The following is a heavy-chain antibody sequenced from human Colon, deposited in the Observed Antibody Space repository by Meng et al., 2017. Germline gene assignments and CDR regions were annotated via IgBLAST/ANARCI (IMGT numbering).Heavy chain of an antibody. Sequence: QVQLQESGPGLVKPSETLSLTCTVSVGSISSRSYYWGLIRQSPRRGLEWIGSISYNGGTSYNPSLESRVTISVDTSKNQFSLKLNSVTAADTAVYYCARRLAVVPASIDYWGQGTLVTVSS. J-gene: IGHJ4*02. CDR3: ARRLAVVPASIDY. CDR2: ISYNGGT. CDR1: VGSISSRSYY. V-gene: IGHV4-39*01. D-gene: IGHD2-2*01.